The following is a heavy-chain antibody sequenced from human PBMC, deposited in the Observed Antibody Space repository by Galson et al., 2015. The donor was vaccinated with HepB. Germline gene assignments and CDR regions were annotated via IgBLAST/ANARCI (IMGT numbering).Heavy chain of an antibody. D-gene: IGHD4-17*01. V-gene: IGHV3-7*01. J-gene: IGHJ4*02. CDR2: IKQDGSEK. CDR3: AKDSSSRGKNDYGDPGVY. Sequence: SLRLSCAASEFTFSTYWMSWARQAPGKGLEWVANIKQDGSEKYYADSVEGRFTISRDNAKNSLYLQMDSLRVEDTAVYYCAKDSSSRGKNDYGDPGVYWGQGILVTVSS. CDR1: EFTFSTYW.